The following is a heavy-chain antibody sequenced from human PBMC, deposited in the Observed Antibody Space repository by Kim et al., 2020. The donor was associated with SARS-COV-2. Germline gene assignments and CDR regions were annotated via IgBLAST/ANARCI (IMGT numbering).Heavy chain of an antibody. V-gene: IGHV3-30*04. J-gene: IGHJ3*02. CDR2: ISYDGSNK. Sequence: GGSLRLSCAASGFTFSSYAMHWVRQAPGKGLEWVAVISYDGSNKYYADSVKGRFTISRDSSKNTLYLQMNSLRADDTAVYYCARGRDSGYLRPDDAFDI. CDR3: ARGRDSGYLRPDDAFDI. D-gene: IGHD5-12*01. CDR1: GFTFSSYA.